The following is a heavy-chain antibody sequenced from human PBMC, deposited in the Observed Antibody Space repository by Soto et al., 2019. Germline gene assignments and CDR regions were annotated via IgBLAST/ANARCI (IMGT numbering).Heavy chain of an antibody. CDR3: ARDSSGYYWFDP. Sequence: SETLSLTCAVSVFSISSGYFWGWIRQPPGKGPEWLGSIYHSGTTYYNPSVKGRVTISVDTSKNQFSLKMSSVTAADTAVYYCARDSSGYYWFDPRGQGTLVTVSS. CDR2: IYHSGTT. D-gene: IGHD3-22*01. CDR1: VFSISSGYF. V-gene: IGHV4-38-2*02. J-gene: IGHJ5*02.